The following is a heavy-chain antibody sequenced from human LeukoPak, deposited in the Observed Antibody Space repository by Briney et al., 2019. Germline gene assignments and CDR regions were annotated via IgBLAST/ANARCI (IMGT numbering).Heavy chain of an antibody. CDR1: GFTFSSYA. V-gene: IGHV3-23*01. D-gene: IGHD3-22*01. CDR2: ISGSGGST. Sequence: GGSLRLSCAASGFTFSSYAMSWVRQAPGKGLEGVSAISGSGGSTYYADSVKGRFTISRDNAKNTLYLQMNSLRAEDTAVYYCAKDHSSSGYYCPFDYWGQGTLVTVSS. CDR3: AKDHSSSGYYCPFDY. J-gene: IGHJ4*02.